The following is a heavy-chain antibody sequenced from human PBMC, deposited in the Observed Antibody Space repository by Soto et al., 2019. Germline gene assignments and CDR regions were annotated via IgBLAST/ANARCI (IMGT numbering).Heavy chain of an antibody. CDR1: GFTFSAHA. Sequence: EVQMLESGGGLVQPGGSLRLSCSVSGFTFSAHAMSWVRQAPGKGLEWVSTVSATDGSIDYADSVKGRFTITRDNSKNTLYLHMSSLRLEDTAIYYCAKDRFNGAFDIWGQGTMVPVSS. CDR2: VSATDGSI. D-gene: IGHD2-8*01. J-gene: IGHJ3*02. CDR3: AKDRFNGAFDI. V-gene: IGHV3-23*01.